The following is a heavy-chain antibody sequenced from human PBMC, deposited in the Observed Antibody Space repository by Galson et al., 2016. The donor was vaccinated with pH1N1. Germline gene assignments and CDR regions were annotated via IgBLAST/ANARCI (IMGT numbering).Heavy chain of an antibody. CDR1: GDSVSSNSAT. J-gene: IGHJ3*02. V-gene: IGHV6-1*01. CDR3: ARGVIDYDFWSGYQDHAAFDI. D-gene: IGHD3-3*01. Sequence: CAISGDSVSSNSATWNWIRQSPSRGLEWLGRTYYRSKWYNDYAESVKSRIIISPDTSKNQLSLQLNSVTPADTAVYYCARGVIDYDFWSGYQDHAAFDIWDQGTMVIVSS. CDR2: TYYRSKWYN.